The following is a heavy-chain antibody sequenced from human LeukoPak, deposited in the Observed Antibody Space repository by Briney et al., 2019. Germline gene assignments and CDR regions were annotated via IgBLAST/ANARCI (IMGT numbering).Heavy chain of an antibody. CDR1: GYRFTGYY. D-gene: IGHD5-12*01. Sequence: ASVKVSCKASGYRFTGYYMHWVRQAPGQGLEWVGWINANTGGTNYAQKSQGRVTMTRDTSISTAYMELSRLRSDDTAMYYCARGGYSGYESTDYWGQGTLVTVSS. CDR2: INANTGGT. V-gene: IGHV1-2*02. CDR3: ARGGYSGYESTDY. J-gene: IGHJ4*02.